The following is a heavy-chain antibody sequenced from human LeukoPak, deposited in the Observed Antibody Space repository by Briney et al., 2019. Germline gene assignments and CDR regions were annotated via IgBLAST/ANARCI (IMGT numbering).Heavy chain of an antibody. V-gene: IGHV4-34*01. CDR1: GGSFNGYY. Sequence: SETLSLTCAVYGGSFNGYYWSWIRQPPGKGLEWIGEINHSGSTNYNPSLKSRVTISVDTSKNQFSLKLSSVTAADTAVYYCARWRVTTAIDYWGQGTLVTVSS. D-gene: IGHD4-17*01. CDR3: ARWRVTTAIDY. CDR2: INHSGST. J-gene: IGHJ4*02.